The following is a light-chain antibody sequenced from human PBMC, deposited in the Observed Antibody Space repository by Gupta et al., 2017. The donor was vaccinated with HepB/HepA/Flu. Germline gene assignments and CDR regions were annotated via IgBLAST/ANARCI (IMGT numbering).Light chain of an antibody. CDR3: QQYGSSPCS. Sequence: EIVLTQSPGTLSLSPGERATLSCRASQSVRSSYLAWYQQKPGQAPRLLIYGASSRATGIPDRFSGSGSGTDFTLIISRLEPEDIAVYYCQQYGSSPCSFGQGTKLEMK. V-gene: IGKV3-20*01. CDR2: GAS. CDR1: QSVRSSY. J-gene: IGKJ2*04.